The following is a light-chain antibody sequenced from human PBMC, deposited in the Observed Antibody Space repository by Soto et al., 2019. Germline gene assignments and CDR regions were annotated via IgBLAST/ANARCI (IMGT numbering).Light chain of an antibody. V-gene: IGLV2-14*01. CDR1: SSDVGGYNY. CDR2: EVS. CDR3: SSYTSSSTWV. Sequence: QSALTQPASVSGSLGQSITISCTGTSSDVGGYNYVSWYQQHPGKAPKLLIYEVSNRPSGVSDRFSGSKSGNTASLTISGLQADDETDYYCSSYTSSSTWVFGGGTKLTVL. J-gene: IGLJ3*02.